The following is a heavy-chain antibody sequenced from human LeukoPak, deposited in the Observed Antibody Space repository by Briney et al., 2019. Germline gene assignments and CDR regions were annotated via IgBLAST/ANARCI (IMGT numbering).Heavy chain of an antibody. J-gene: IGHJ4*02. CDR1: GFTFSSYS. V-gene: IGHV3-21*01. CDR3: ASDRQWLVRGENY. Sequence: GGSLRLSCAASGFTFSSYSMNWVRQAPGKGLEWVSSISSSSSYIYYADSVKGRFTISRNNAENSLYLQMNSLRAEDTAVYYCASDRQWLVRGENYWGQGTLVTVSS. D-gene: IGHD6-19*01. CDR2: ISSSSSYI.